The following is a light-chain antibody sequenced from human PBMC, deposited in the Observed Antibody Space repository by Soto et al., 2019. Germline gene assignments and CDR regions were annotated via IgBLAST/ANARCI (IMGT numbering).Light chain of an antibody. J-gene: IGLJ1*01. Sequence: QSALTQPASVFGSPGQSNTISCTGTSSDVGGYNFVSWYQQHPGKAPKLMIYEVSNRPSGVSNRFSGSESGNTASLTISGLQPEDEADYYCSSYTTSSTVVFGTGTKVTVL. V-gene: IGLV2-14*03. CDR2: EVS. CDR3: SSYTTSSTVV. CDR1: SSDVGGYNF.